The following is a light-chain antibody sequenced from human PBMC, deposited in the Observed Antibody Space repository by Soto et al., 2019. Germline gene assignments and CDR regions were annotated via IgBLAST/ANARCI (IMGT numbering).Light chain of an antibody. CDR1: QSISSY. J-gene: IGKJ1*01. V-gene: IGKV1-39*01. CDR2: AAS. CDR3: QQSYSTRTWT. Sequence: DIQITHSPSSLSASLGYIFTITFRSSQSISSYLNWYQQKPGKAPKLLIYAASSLQSGVPSRFSGSGSGTDFTLTISRLQPEDFATYYCQQSYSTRTWTFGQGTKVEIK.